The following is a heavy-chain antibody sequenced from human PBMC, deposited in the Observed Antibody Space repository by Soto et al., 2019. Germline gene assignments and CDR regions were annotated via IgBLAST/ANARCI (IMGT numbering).Heavy chain of an antibody. CDR3: ARGWGYDSTDYYYAY. Sequence: QVQLVQSGAEVRKPGSSVRVSCKASGGSFNRHTISWVRQSPGHGLEWMGGIIPIFGTANHAQKFQGRVTIIADESTSTVDMELSSLRSDDTAIYYCARGWGYDSTDYYYAYWGQGTLVIVSS. CDR2: IIPIFGTA. V-gene: IGHV1-69*01. CDR1: GGSFNRHT. J-gene: IGHJ4*02. D-gene: IGHD3-22*01.